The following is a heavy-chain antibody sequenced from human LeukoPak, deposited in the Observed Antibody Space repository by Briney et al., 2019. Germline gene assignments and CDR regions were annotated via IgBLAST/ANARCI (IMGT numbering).Heavy chain of an antibody. J-gene: IGHJ5*02. CDR2: ISGSGGST. Sequence: GGSLRLSCAASGFTFSSYDMSWVRQAPGKGLEWVTAISGSGGSTYYADSVKGRFTISRDNSKNTLYLQMNSLRAEDTAVYYCAKDDSAAGEGWFDPWGQGTLVTVSS. CDR1: GFTFSSYD. V-gene: IGHV3-23*01. D-gene: IGHD6-13*01. CDR3: AKDDSAAGEGWFDP.